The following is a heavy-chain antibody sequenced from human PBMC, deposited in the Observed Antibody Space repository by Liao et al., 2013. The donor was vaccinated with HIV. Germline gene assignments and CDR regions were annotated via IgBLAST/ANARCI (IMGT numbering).Heavy chain of an antibody. CDR1: GGSFSGYY. CDR2: INHSGST. Sequence: QVQLQESGPGLVKPSETLSLTCAVYGGSFSGYYWSWIRQPPGKGLEWIGEINHSGSTNYNPSLKSRVTISVDTSKNQFSLKLSSVTAADTAVYYCARGTIFGPDYWGQGTLVTVSS. CDR3: ARGTIFGPDY. V-gene: IGHV4-34*10. J-gene: IGHJ4*02. D-gene: IGHD3-3*01.